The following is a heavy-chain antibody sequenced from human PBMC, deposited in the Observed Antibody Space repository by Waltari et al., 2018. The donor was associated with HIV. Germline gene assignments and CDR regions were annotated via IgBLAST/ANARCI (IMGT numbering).Heavy chain of an antibody. D-gene: IGHD4-17*01. CDR3: ADTHDYGDYRPFDY. J-gene: IGHJ4*02. V-gene: IGHV3-23*01. CDR1: GFTFHNYA. CDR2: IGGSDGTT. Sequence: EVQLLESGGGLVLPGGSLRLSCVASGFTFHNYAMTWVRQAPGKGLEWVSTIGGSDGTTYYADSVKGRFTISRDNFKNTLYLQMNSLRAEDTAIYFCADTHDYGDYRPFDYWGPGALVTVSS.